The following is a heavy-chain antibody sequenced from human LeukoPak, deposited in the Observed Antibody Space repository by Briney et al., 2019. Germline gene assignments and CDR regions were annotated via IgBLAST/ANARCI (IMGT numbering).Heavy chain of an antibody. Sequence: SSETLSLTCAVYGGSFSGYYWSWIRQPPGKGLEWIGEINHSGSTNYNPSLKSRVTISVDTSKNQFSLKLSSVTAADTAVYYCTRGGDWFDPWGQGTLVTVSS. CDR2: INHSGST. CDR1: GGSFSGYY. D-gene: IGHD3-10*01. J-gene: IGHJ5*02. CDR3: TRGGDWFDP. V-gene: IGHV4-34*01.